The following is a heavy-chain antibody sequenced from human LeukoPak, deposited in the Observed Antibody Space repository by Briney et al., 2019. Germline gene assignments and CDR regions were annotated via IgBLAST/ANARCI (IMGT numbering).Heavy chain of an antibody. V-gene: IGHV4-59*08. J-gene: IGHJ4*02. CDR3: ARRLGSGSYRDYFDY. Sequence: PSETLSLTCTVSGGSISSYYWSWIRQPPGKGLEWVGYIYYSGSTNYNPSLKSRVTISVDTSKSQFSLKLSSVTAADTAVYYCARRLGSGSYRDYFDYWGQGTLVTVSS. CDR2: IYYSGST. D-gene: IGHD3-10*01. CDR1: GGSISSYY.